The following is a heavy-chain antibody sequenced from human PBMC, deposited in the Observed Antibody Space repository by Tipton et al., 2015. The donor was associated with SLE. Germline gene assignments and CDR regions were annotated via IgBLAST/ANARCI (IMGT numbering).Heavy chain of an antibody. V-gene: IGHV4-59*01. Sequence: GLVKPSETLSLTCTVSGDSISTYYWNWIRQPPGQGLEWVGCIFYSGSPNYSPSLKSRVTMSLDTSKNQFSLRLTSVTAADTAIYYCARQGTTRSPFDYWGQGTLVTVSS. CDR3: ARQGTTRSPFDY. D-gene: IGHD1-14*01. CDR1: GDSISTYY. J-gene: IGHJ4*02. CDR2: IFYSGSP.